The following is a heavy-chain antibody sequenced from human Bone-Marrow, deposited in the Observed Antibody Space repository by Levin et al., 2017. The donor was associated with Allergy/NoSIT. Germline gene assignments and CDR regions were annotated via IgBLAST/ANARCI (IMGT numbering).Heavy chain of an antibody. Sequence: GGSLRLSCAASGFTFSSYAMSWVRQAPGKGLEWVSAISGSGGYTYYADSVKGRFTISRDNSKNTLSLQMNSLRAEDTAVYYCAKDRGIEVVGGYYFDYWGQGTLVTVSS. J-gene: IGHJ4*02. V-gene: IGHV3-23*01. D-gene: IGHD6-13*01. CDR1: GFTFSSYA. CDR2: ISGSGGYT. CDR3: AKDRGIEVVGGYYFDY.